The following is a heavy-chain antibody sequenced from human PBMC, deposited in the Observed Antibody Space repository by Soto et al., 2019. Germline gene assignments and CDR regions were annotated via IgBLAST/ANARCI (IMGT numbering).Heavy chain of an antibody. CDR3: GVSYGPEYGPLDS. J-gene: IGHJ4*02. D-gene: IGHD3-10*01. V-gene: IGHV1-69*02. Sequence: QVQLVQSGAEVKRPGSSVKVSCKTSGDTFSFYSINWVRQAPGLGLEWMGRVNPILSMSNYAQRFQGRVTRTGEKPTTTAYRDRRSRRSEDTPIYTWGVSYGPEYGPLDSGGRGARATV. CDR1: GDTFSFYS. CDR2: VNPILSMS.